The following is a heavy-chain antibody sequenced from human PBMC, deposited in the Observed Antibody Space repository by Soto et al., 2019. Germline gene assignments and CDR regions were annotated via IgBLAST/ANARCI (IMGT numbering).Heavy chain of an antibody. V-gene: IGHV2-5*02. J-gene: IGHJ4*02. CDR1: VFSLSSTRVA. Sequence: QITLKESGPTLVKPTQTLTLTCTFSVFSLSSTRVAVGWIRQPPGKALEWLALIYWDDDKRYSPFLKSRLTIPKATSKNQVVLTMTNMDPVDTATYCCAHSVVAGLGYYFDYWGQGTLVTVSS. CDR3: AHSVVAGLGYYFDY. D-gene: IGHD6-19*01. CDR2: IYWDDDK.